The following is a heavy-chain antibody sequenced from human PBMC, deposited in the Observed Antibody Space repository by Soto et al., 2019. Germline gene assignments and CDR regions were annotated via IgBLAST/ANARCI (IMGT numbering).Heavy chain of an antibody. D-gene: IGHD1-26*01. Sequence: SETLSLTCTVSGISITSSYWNWFRQSPGKGLEWIGHIYDSGSTNYNPPLKSRVAISRDTSKNQFSLKLSSVTAADTAVYYCARQVVGAPSWFDPWGQGTQVTVSS. CDR1: GISITSSY. V-gene: IGHV4-59*08. CDR3: ARQVVGAPSWFDP. J-gene: IGHJ5*02. CDR2: IYDSGST.